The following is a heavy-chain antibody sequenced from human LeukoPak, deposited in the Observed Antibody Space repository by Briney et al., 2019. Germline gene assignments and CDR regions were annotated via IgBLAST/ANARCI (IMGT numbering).Heavy chain of an antibody. CDR2: FDPEDGET. V-gene: IGHV1-24*01. CDR3: ARDRTSTWYGGVDF. Sequence: ASVKVSCKVSGYTLTELSMHWVRQAPGKGLEWMGGFDPEDGETIYAQKFQGRVTMTRDTSISTAYMELSSLTSDDTAVYYCARDRTSTWYGGVDFWGQGTLVTVSS. CDR1: GYTLTELS. D-gene: IGHD6-13*01. J-gene: IGHJ4*02.